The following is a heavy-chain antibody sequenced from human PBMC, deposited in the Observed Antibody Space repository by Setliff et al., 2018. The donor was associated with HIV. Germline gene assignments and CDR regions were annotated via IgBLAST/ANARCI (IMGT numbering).Heavy chain of an antibody. Sequence: AASVKVSCKSSGGTLSSYAISWVRQAPGQGLEWMGGIIPALGIANHRHDFQGRVTISADRSTSTAHLQLSGLKSDDTAVYYCARMVVINRVPFHHDLWGQGTLVTVSS. CDR1: GGTLSSYA. CDR2: IIPALGIA. D-gene: IGHD2-21*01. J-gene: IGHJ5*02. V-gene: IGHV1-69*10. CDR3: ARMVVINRVPFHHDL.